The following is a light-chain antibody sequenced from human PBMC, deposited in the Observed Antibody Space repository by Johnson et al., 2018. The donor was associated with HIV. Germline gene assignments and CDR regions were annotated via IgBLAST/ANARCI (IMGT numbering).Light chain of an antibody. Sequence: QSVLTQPPSVSAAPGQKVTISCSGSSSNIGNNYVSWYQQLPGTAPKLLVYENVKRPSGIPDRFSGSKSGTSATLGITGLQTGDAADYYCGTWDSSLTAVFGTGTKVTVL. CDR3: GTWDSSLTAV. J-gene: IGLJ1*01. CDR1: SSNIGNNY. CDR2: ENV. V-gene: IGLV1-51*02.